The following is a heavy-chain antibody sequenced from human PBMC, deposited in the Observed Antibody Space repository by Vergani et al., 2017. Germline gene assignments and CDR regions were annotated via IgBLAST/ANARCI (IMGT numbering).Heavy chain of an antibody. CDR2: ISAYNGNT. CDR1: GYTLTSYG. D-gene: IGHD3-22*01. Sequence: QVQLVQSGAEVKKPGASVKVSCKASGYTLTSYGISWVRQAPGQGLEWMGWISAYNGNTNYAQKLQGRVTMTTDTSTSTAYMGLRSLRSDDTAVYYCARDHVEGAYYYDSSGYYLYYYYGMDVWGQGTTVTVSS. J-gene: IGHJ6*02. CDR3: ARDHVEGAYYYDSSGYYLYYYYGMDV. V-gene: IGHV1-18*01.